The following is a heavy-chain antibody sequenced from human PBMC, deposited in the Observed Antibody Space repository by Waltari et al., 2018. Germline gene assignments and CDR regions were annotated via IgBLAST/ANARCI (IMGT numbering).Heavy chain of an antibody. CDR2: IKDKSDGGTT. V-gene: IGHV3-15*01. CDR3: VAPWTI. D-gene: IGHD3-3*01. J-gene: IGHJ4*02. Sequence: EGQLVESGGGLVQPGGSVTLSWAASGFAFSDAWMSWVRQVPGKGLEWVGHIKDKSDGGTTDYATPVKGRFTISRDDSKNLLSLEMNSLKTDDTGVYYCVAPWTIWGQGTLVTVSS. CDR1: GFAFSDAW.